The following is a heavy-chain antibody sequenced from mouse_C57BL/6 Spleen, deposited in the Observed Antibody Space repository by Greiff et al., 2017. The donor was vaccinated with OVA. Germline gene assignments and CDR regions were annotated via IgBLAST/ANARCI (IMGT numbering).Heavy chain of an antibody. CDR1: GYSFTGYY. J-gene: IGHJ2*01. CDR2: INPSTGGT. D-gene: IGHD2-3*01. CDR3: ADGFLDY. V-gene: IGHV1-42*01. Sequence: VHVKQSGPELVKPGASVKISCKASGYSFTGYYMNWVKQSPEKSLEWIGEINPSTGGTTYNQKFKAKATLTVDKSSSTAYMQLKSLTSEDSAVYYCADGFLDYWGQGTTLTVSS.